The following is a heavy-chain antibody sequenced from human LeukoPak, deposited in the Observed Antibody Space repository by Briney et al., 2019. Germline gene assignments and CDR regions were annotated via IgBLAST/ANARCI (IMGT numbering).Heavy chain of an antibody. CDR3: ARHVWIVGRGVLHIDY. D-gene: IGHD3-10*01. J-gene: IGHJ4*02. CDR2: IDPSDSYT. CDR1: GYSFTSYW. Sequence: GESLRISCKGSGYSFTSYWISWVRQMPGKGLEWMGRIDPSDSYTNYSPSFQGHVTISADKSISTAYLQWSSLKASDTAMYYCARHVWIVGRGVLHIDYWGQGTLVTVSS. V-gene: IGHV5-10-1*01.